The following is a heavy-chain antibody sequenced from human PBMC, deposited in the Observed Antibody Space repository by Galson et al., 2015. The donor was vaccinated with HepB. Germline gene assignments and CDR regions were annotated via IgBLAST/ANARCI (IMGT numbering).Heavy chain of an antibody. Sequence: SLRLSCAASGFTRSNYYMTWIRQAPGGGLEWVSYIGTSAFTLYYADSVRGRFTISRDNAENTLYLQMNSLRAEDTALYYCARDLSGSDDAFDIWGQGTMVTVSS. CDR2: IGTSAFTL. CDR3: ARDLSGSDDAFDI. D-gene: IGHD5-12*01. V-gene: IGHV3-11*01. CDR1: GFTRSNYY. J-gene: IGHJ3*02.